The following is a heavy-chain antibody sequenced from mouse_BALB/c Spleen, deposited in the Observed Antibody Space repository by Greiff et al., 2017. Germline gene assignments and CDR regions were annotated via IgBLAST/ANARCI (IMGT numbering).Heavy chain of an antibody. CDR1: GFTFSSYT. CDR3: ARHRSTMISPFDY. J-gene: IGHJ2*01. Sequence: EVQLVESGGGLVQPGGSLKLSCAASGFTFSSYTMSWVRQTPEKRLEWVAYISNGGGSTYYPDTVKGRFTISRDNAKNTLYLQMSSLKSEDTAMYYCARHRSTMISPFDYWGQGTTLTVSS. D-gene: IGHD2-4*01. V-gene: IGHV5-12-2*01. CDR2: ISNGGGST.